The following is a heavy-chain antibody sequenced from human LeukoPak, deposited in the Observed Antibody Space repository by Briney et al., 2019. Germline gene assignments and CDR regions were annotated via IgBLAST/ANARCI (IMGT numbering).Heavy chain of an antibody. V-gene: IGHV4-39*01. D-gene: IGHD3-3*01. J-gene: IGHJ2*01. Sequence: PSETLSLTCTVSSGSISSSSYCWGWIRQPPGKGLEWIGSIYYTGSTYYNPSLKSRVTISVDTSKNQFSLKLSSVTAADTAVYYCARRNDFWSGYYTGNFDLWGRGTLVTVSS. CDR3: ARRNDFWSGYYTGNFDL. CDR2: IYYTGST. CDR1: SGSISSSSYC.